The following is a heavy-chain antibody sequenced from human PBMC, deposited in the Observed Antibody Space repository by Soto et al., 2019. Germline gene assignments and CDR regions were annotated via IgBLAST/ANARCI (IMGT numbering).Heavy chain of an antibody. V-gene: IGHV4-59*01. CDR3: ARGGKRDPVYFDY. CDR2: IYYSWST. J-gene: IGHJ4*02. CDR1: GGSISSYY. Sequence: QVQLQESGPGLVKPSETLSLTCTVSGGSISSYYWSWIRQPPGKGLEWIGYIYYSWSTNYNPSLKSRVTVSVDTSKNQFALKLSSVTAADTAVYYCARGGKRDPVYFDYWGQGTLVTVSS. D-gene: IGHD3-16*01.